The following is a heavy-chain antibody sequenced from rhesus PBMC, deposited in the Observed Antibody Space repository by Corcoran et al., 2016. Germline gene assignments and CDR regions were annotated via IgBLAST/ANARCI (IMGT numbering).Heavy chain of an antibody. Sequence: QVQLVQSGAEVKKPGSSVKVSCKASGYTFTDYYMHWVRQAPRQGLEWMGWINPYKGNTKNAQKFQGRITMTRDTTTSTAYMELSSLRSEDTAVYYCASGSSYVHDWYFDLWGPGTPITISS. D-gene: IGHD4-29*01. V-gene: IGHV1S2*01. CDR2: INPYKGNT. J-gene: IGHJ2*01. CDR1: GYTFTDYY. CDR3: ASGSSYVHDWYFDL.